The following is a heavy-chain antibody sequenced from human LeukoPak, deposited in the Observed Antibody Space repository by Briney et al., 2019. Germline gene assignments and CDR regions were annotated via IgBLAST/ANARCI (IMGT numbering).Heavy chain of an antibody. Sequence: PSETLPLTCTVSGGSISNKYWSWIRQPAGKGLEWIGYIYYSGSTNYNPSLKSRVTISVDTSKNQFSLKLSSVTAADTAVYYCARVPYCSGGSYYWFDPWGQGTLVTVSS. CDR3: ARVPYCSGGSYYWFDP. CDR1: GGSISNKY. D-gene: IGHD2-15*01. CDR2: IYYSGST. V-gene: IGHV4-59*01. J-gene: IGHJ5*02.